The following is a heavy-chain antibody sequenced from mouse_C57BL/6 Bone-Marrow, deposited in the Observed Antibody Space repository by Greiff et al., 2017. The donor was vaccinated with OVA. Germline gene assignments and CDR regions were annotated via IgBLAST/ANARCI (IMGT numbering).Heavy chain of an antibody. D-gene: IGHD1-1*01. CDR1: GYTFTSYG. J-gene: IGHJ1*03. CDR2: IYPRSGNT. Sequence: VQLQQSGAELARPGASVKLSCKASGYTFTSYGISWVKQRTGQGLEWIGEIYPRSGNTYYNEKFKGKATLTADKSSSTAYMELRSLTSEDSAVYFCARWGTTVVATWYFDVWGTGTTVTVSS. CDR3: ARWGTTVVATWYFDV. V-gene: IGHV1-81*01.